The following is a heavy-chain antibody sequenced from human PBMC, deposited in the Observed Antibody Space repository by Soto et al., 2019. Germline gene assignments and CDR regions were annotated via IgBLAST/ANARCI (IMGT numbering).Heavy chain of an antibody. Sequence: QVQLQQWGAGLLKPSETLSLTCVAYGGSFSGSYWSWFRKPPGKGLGGIGEINHSGSTNSNPSLKSRVTVSVDTSKNQFSLRLISVTAADTAVYYCARGPYCSGGSCYSKWFDPWGQGTLVTVSS. CDR3: ARGPYCSGGSCYSKWFDP. V-gene: IGHV4-34*01. J-gene: IGHJ5*02. CDR2: INHSGST. D-gene: IGHD2-15*01. CDR1: GGSFSGSY.